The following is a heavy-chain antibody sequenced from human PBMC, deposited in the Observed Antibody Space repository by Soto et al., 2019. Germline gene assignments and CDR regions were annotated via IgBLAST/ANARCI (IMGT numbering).Heavy chain of an antibody. J-gene: IGHJ4*02. Sequence: SQTLSLPSTFSGGSIRSSSYYWGLIRQPPGKGLEWIGSIYYSGSTYYNPSLKSPVTISVDTSKNQFSLKLSSVTAADTAVYYCARLMPAFSGWYYFDYWGQGTLVTVSS. V-gene: IGHV4-39*01. D-gene: IGHD6-19*01. CDR2: IYYSGST. CDR3: ARLMPAFSGWYYFDY. CDR1: GGSIRSSSYY.